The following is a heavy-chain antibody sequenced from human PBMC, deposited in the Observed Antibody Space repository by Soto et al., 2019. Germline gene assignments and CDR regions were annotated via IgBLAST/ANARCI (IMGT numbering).Heavy chain of an antibody. CDR3: TRVGYSSGYGF. CDR1: GFTFSPYW. D-gene: IGHD5-18*01. CDR2: INIDGSST. V-gene: IGHV3-74*01. J-gene: IGHJ4*02. Sequence: EVHLVESGGGLVQPGGSLRLSCAASGFTFSPYWMHWVRQAPWKGLVWVSRINIDGSSTIYADSVKGRFTISRDNAKNTLYLQMNSLRAEDTAVYYCTRVGYSSGYGFWGQGTLVTVSS.